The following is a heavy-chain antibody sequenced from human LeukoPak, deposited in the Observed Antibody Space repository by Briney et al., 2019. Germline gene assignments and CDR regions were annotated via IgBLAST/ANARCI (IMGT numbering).Heavy chain of an antibody. CDR1: GVSISSYY. CDR2: IYYSGST. CDR3: ARGYRYCSGGSCYDY. J-gene: IGHJ4*02. Sequence: SSETLSLTCTVSGVSISSYYWSWIRQPPGKGLEWIGYIYYSGSTNYNPSLKSRVTISVDTSKNQFSLKLSSVTAADTAVYYCARGYRYCSGGSCYDYWGQGTLVTVSS. V-gene: IGHV4-59*01. D-gene: IGHD2-15*01.